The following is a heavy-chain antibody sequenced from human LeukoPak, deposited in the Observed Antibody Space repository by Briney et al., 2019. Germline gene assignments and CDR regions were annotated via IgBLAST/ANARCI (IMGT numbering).Heavy chain of an antibody. CDR3: AVGYYYGSGRPTGDFDY. V-gene: IGHV3-43D*03. D-gene: IGHD3-10*01. Sequence: GGSLRLSCAASGFTFDDYAMHWVRQAPGKGLEWVSLISWDGGSTYYADSVKGRFTISRDNSKNSLYLQMNSLRAEDTALCYCAVGYYYGSGRPTGDFDYWGQGTLVTVSS. CDR2: ISWDGGST. J-gene: IGHJ4*02. CDR1: GFTFDDYA.